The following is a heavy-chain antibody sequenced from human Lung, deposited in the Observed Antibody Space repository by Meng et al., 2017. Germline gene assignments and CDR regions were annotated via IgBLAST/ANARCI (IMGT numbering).Heavy chain of an antibody. CDR3: ARGPTTMAHDFDY. V-gene: IGHV4-34*01. J-gene: IGHJ4*02. CDR2: INRSGST. CDR1: GGSFSYYY. D-gene: IGHD4-11*01. Sequence: QVTLQESGAGLLKPSETLSLPCVVSGGSFSYYYWSWSRQPPGKGLEWIGEINRSGSTNYNPSLESRATISVDTSQNNLSLKLSSVTAADSAVYYCARGPTTMAHDFDYWGQGTLVTVSS.